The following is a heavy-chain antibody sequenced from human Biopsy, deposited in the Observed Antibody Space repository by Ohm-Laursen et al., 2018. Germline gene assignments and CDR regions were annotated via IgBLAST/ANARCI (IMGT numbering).Heavy chain of an antibody. CDR1: GFSFSDYH. J-gene: IGHJ6*02. Sequence: SLRLSCAASGFSFSDYHMRWIRQAPGRGLEWVSYISGGGTIYYGDSMKGRVTISRDNAKNSLYLQMHSLRAEDTAVYYCARDTRWSPYSMDAWGQGTLVAVSS. V-gene: IGHV3-11*01. CDR2: ISGGGTI. D-gene: IGHD4-23*01. CDR3: ARDTRWSPYSMDA.